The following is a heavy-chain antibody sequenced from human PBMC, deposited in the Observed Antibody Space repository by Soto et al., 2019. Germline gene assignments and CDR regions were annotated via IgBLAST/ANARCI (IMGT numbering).Heavy chain of an antibody. V-gene: IGHV3-21*01. J-gene: IGHJ5*02. D-gene: IGHD6-13*01. Sequence: LRLSCAASGFTFSSYSMNWVRQAPGKGLEWVSSISSSSSYIYYADSVKGRFTISRDNAKNSLYLQMNSLRAEDTAVYYCAREITANWFDPWGQGTLVTVSS. CDR2: ISSSSSYI. CDR3: AREITANWFDP. CDR1: GFTFSSYS.